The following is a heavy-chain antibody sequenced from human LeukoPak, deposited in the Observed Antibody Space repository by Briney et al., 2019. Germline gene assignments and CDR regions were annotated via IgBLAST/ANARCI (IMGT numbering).Heavy chain of an antibody. Sequence: GGSLRLSCAASGLSFSSYAMSWVRQAPGKGLEWVANIKQDGSEKYYVDSVKGRFTISRDNAKNSLYLQMNSLRAEDTAVYYCARDARYFHWLLSRYFDYSGQGTLVTVSS. J-gene: IGHJ4*02. D-gene: IGHD3-9*01. CDR1: GLSFSSYA. CDR2: IKQDGSEK. V-gene: IGHV3-7*01. CDR3: ARDARYFHWLLSRYFDY.